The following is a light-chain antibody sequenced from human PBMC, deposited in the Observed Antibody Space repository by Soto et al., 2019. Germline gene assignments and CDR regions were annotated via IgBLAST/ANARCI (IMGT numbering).Light chain of an antibody. V-gene: IGKV3-20*01. J-gene: IGKJ5*01. CDR2: DAS. Sequence: EIVLTLSPGTLSLSPGERATLSCRASQTVTNDYLAWYQQKDGQAPRLLIYDASTRAAGIPDRFSGSGSGPEYTLTISRLEPEDFAVYSCQQYGFSPISFGQGTRLEIK. CDR1: QTVTNDY. CDR3: QQYGFSPIS.